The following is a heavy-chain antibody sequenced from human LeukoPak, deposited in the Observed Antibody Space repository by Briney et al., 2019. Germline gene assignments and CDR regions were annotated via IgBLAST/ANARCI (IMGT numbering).Heavy chain of an antibody. CDR3: ARDYTGGWNDY. V-gene: IGHV3-7*01. D-gene: IGHD7-27*01. Sequence: PGGSLRLSCAASGFTFSGYSMNWVRQAPGRGLECVAKIKEDGSEKHYVDSVKGRFTISRDNAKNSLYLQMNSLRAEDTAVYYCARDYTGGWNDYWGQGTLVTVSS. CDR1: GFTFSGYS. J-gene: IGHJ4*02. CDR2: IKEDGSEK.